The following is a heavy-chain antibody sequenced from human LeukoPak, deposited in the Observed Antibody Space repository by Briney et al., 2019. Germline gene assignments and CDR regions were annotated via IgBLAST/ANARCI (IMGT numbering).Heavy chain of an antibody. J-gene: IGHJ6*03. V-gene: IGHV4-59*01. CDR3: ASSPRLRFLEWSQGYYYYYYMDV. CDR1: GGSISSYY. D-gene: IGHD3-3*01. CDR2: IYYSGST. Sequence: PSETLSLTCTVSGGSISSYYWSWIRQPPGKGLEWIGYIYYSGSTNYNPSLKSRVTISVDTSKNQFSLKLSSVTAADTAVYYCASSPRLRFLEWSQGYYYYYYMDVWGKGTTVTVSS.